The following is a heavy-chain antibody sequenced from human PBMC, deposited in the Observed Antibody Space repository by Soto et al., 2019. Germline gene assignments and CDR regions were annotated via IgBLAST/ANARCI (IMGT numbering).Heavy chain of an antibody. D-gene: IGHD3-10*01. CDR3: AKRGGHYYGSGSYYENPDQTDFDP. Sequence: EVQLLESGGGLVQPGGSLRLSCAASGFTFSSYAMSWVRQAPGKGLEWVSAISGSGGSTYYADSVKGRFTISRDNSKTTLYLQMNSLRAEDTAVYYCAKRGGHYYGSGSYYENPDQTDFDPWGQGTLVTVSS. J-gene: IGHJ5*02. CDR1: GFTFSSYA. CDR2: ISGSGGST. V-gene: IGHV3-23*01.